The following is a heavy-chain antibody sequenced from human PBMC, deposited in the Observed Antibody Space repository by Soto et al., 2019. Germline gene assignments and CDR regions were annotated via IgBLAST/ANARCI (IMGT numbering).Heavy chain of an antibody. V-gene: IGHV1-46*01. Sequence: ASVKVSCKASGYTFTSYYMHWVRQAPGQGLEWMGIINPSGGSTSYAQKFQGRVTMTRDTSTSTVYMELSSLRSEDTAVYYCLTIFGVVLRMDVWGQGTTVNVSS. J-gene: IGHJ6*02. CDR2: INPSGGST. CDR1: GYTFTSYY. D-gene: IGHD3-3*01. CDR3: LTIFGVVLRMDV.